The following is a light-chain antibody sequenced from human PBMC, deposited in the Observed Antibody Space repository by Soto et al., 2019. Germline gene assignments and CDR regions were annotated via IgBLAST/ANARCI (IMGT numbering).Light chain of an antibody. V-gene: IGKV3-11*01. J-gene: IGKJ5*01. CDR2: DAS. CDR3: QQRRRWPIT. CDR1: QSVNNY. Sequence: EIVLTQSPATLSLSPGERATLSCRASQSVNNYLAWYQQKPGQAPRLLIYDASNRATGITARFSGSGSETDFTLTISSLEPEDFAVYYCQQRRRWPITFGQGTRLEIK.